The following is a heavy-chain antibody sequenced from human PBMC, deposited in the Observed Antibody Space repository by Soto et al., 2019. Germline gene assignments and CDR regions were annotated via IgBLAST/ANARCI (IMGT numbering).Heavy chain of an antibody. CDR3: ARDSNYYYDSSGYYSFDY. CDR1: GYTFTSYG. CDR2: ISAYNGNT. Sequence: VASVKVSCKASGYTFTSYGISWVRQAPGQGLEWMGWISAYNGNTNYAQKLQGRVTMTTDTSTSTAYMELRSLRSDDTAVYYCARDSNYYYDSSGYYSFDYWGQGTLVTVSS. V-gene: IGHV1-18*01. D-gene: IGHD3-22*01. J-gene: IGHJ4*02.